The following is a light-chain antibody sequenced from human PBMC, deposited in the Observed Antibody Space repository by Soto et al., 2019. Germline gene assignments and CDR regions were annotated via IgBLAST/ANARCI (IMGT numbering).Light chain of an antibody. CDR1: QIISSY. CDR2: KAS. J-gene: IGKJ4*01. V-gene: IGKV1-5*03. CDR3: QHYNSYPST. Sequence: DIQMTQSPSSLSASVGDRVTITWRASQIISSYLNWYQQKPGKAPKLLIYKASSLESGVPSRFSGSGSGTEFTLTISSLQPDDFATYYCQHYNSYPSTFGGGTKVDIK.